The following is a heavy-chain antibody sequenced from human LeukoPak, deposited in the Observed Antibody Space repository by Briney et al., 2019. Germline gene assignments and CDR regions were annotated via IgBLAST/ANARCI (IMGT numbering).Heavy chain of an antibody. CDR1: GGSISSYY. CDR2: IYYSGST. D-gene: IGHD3-16*01. V-gene: IGHV4-59*12. J-gene: IGHJ4*02. Sequence: PSETLSLTCTVSGGSISSYYWSWIRQPPGKGLECIGYIYYSGSTNYNPSLKSRVTISVDTSKNQFSLKLSSVTAADTAVYYCARGDYVWGTIKAPFDYWGQGTLVTVSS. CDR3: ARGDYVWGTIKAPFDY.